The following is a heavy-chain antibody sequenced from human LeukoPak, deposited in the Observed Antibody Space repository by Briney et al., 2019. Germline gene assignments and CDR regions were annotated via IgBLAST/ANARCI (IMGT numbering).Heavy chain of an antibody. V-gene: IGHV4-59*02. CDR2: FLYSGTT. D-gene: IGHD1-26*01. Sequence: SETLSLTCSVSNGAVKNYYWTWIRQPPGQGLEWIGNFLYSGTTTYRASLDSRLIISVDNSKTTVSLRLFSVTAADTAVYYCATLVYSGSRYHFDTWGQGTLVTVSS. J-gene: IGHJ4*02. CDR3: ATLVYSGSRYHFDT. CDR1: NGAVKNYY.